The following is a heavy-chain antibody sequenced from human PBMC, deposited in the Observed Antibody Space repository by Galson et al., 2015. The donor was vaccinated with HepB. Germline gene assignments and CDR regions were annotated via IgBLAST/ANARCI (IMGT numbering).Heavy chain of an antibody. V-gene: IGHV2-26*01. CDR2: IFSNDEK. Sequence: PALVKPTQTLTLTCTVSGFSLSNARMGVSWIRQPPGKALEWLAHIFSNDEKSYSTSLKSRLTISKDTSKSQVVLTMTNMDPVDTATYYCARIRADYGDYWTGWDWYFDLWGRGTLVTVSS. CDR1: GFSLSNARMG. CDR3: ARIRADYGDYWTGWDWYFDL. D-gene: IGHD4-17*01. J-gene: IGHJ2*01.